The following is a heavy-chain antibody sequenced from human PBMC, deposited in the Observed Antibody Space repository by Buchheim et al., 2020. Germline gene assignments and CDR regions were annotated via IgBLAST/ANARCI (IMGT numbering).Heavy chain of an antibody. Sequence: QVQLVESGGGVVQPGRSLRLSCAASGFTFSSYAMHWVRQAPGKGLEWVAVISYDGSNKYYADSVKGRFTISRDNSKNTLYLQMNSLRAEDTAVYYCARVNSGSHWGQGTL. D-gene: IGHD1-26*01. V-gene: IGHV3-30-3*01. CDR1: GFTFSSYA. J-gene: IGHJ4*02. CDR2: ISYDGSNK. CDR3: ARVNSGSH.